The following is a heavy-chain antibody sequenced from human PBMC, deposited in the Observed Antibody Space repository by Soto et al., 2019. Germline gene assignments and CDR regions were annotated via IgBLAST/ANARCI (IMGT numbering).Heavy chain of an antibody. D-gene: IGHD1-26*01. V-gene: IGHV3-30-3*01. Sequence: GGSLRLSCAASGFTFSSYAMHWVRQAPGKGLEWVAVISCDRSNKYYADSVKGRFTISRDNSKNTLYLQMNSLRAEDTAVYYCASGATIEDFDYWGQGTLVTVSS. CDR1: GFTFSSYA. CDR2: ISCDRSNK. J-gene: IGHJ4*02. CDR3: ASGATIEDFDY.